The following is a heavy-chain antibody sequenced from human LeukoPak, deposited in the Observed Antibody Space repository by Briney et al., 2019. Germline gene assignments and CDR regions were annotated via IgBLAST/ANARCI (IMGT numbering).Heavy chain of an antibody. Sequence: SETLSLTCTLSGGSVSSRSHHWGWIRQPPGKGLEWIGSIYVIGTNYYNPSLQSRVTLSVDTSKNQVSLKLTSVTAADTALYYCARQVGATTLIDHWGQGTLVTVSS. CDR1: GGSVSSRSHH. D-gene: IGHD1-26*01. J-gene: IGHJ4*02. CDR3: ARQVGATTLIDH. V-gene: IGHV4-39*01. CDR2: IYVIGTN.